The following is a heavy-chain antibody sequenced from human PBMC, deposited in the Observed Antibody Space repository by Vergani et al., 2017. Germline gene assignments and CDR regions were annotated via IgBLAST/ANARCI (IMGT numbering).Heavy chain of an antibody. J-gene: IGHJ3*02. D-gene: IGHD3-22*01. CDR3: ARASYYYEPGGGVAFDI. CDR2: ISAYNGNT. CDR1: GGTFSSYA. V-gene: IGHV1-18*01. Sequence: QVQLVQSGAEVKKPGSSVKVSCKASGGTFSSYAISWVRQAPGQGLEWMGWISAYNGNTNYAQKLQGRVTMTTDTSTSTADMELSSLRSEDTAVYYCARASYYYEPGGGVAFDIWGQGTMVTVSS.